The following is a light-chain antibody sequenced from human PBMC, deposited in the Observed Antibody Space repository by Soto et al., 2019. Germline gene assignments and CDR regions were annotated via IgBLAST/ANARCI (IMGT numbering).Light chain of an antibody. CDR1: QSVGSS. V-gene: IGKV3-15*01. CDR2: GAS. Sequence: VLTQSPATLSVSPGERVTLSCRTSQSVGSSLAWYQQVPGQAPRLLIYGASTRATGSPDRFSASGSATEFTLTISSLLSEDFAVYYCQQYNDWPRTFGQGTKVDIK. J-gene: IGKJ1*01. CDR3: QQYNDWPRT.